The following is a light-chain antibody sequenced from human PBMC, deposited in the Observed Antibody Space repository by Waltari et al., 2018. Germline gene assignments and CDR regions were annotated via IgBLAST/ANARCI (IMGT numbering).Light chain of an antibody. Sequence: QSLLTQPPSASGTPGQRVTISCSGSTSSIGSNVVNWYQQLPRPAPQLLIFNTNQRPSGVPDRFSGSKSGTSASLAISGLQSEDVADYYCAAWDDSLNGWVFGGGTKVTVL. V-gene: IGLV1-44*01. J-gene: IGLJ3*02. CDR1: TSSIGSNV. CDR2: NTN. CDR3: AAWDDSLNGWV.